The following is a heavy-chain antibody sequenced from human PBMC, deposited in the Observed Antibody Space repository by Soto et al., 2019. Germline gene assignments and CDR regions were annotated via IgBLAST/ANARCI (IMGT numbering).Heavy chain of an antibody. D-gene: IGHD3-9*01. J-gene: IGHJ3*02. CDR2: ISAYNGNT. V-gene: IGHV1-18*01. Sequence: ASVKVSCKASGYTFTSYGISWVRQAPGQGLEWMGWISAYNGNTNYAQKLQGRVTMTTDTSTSTAYMELRSLRSDDTAVYYCARKRTYYDIFTGYASGSAFDIWGQGTMVTVSS. CDR3: ARKRTYYDIFTGYASGSAFDI. CDR1: GYTFTSYG.